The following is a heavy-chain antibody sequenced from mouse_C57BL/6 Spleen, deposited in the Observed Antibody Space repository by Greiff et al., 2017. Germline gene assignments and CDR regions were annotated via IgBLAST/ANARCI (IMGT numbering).Heavy chain of an antibody. CDR2: IYPGDGDT. V-gene: IGHV1-82*01. CDR3: ARWKGDYYAMDY. CDR1: GYAFSSSR. J-gene: IGHJ4*01. Sequence: VQLQQSGPELVKPGASVKISCKASGYAFSSSRMNWVKQRPGKGLEWIGRIYPGDGDTNYNGKFKGKATLTADQSSSTAYMLLISLTSEDSAVYFCARWKGDYYAMDYWGQGTSVTVSS.